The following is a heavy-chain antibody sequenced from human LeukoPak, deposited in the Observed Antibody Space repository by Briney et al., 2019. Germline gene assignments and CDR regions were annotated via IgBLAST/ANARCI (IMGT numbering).Heavy chain of an antibody. CDR1: GYTFTSYY. Sequence: ASVKVSCKASGYTFTSYYMHWERQAPGQGLEWMGLINPTGGSTGYAQKFQGRVTMTRDMSTSTDYMELSSLRSEDTAIYYCARDNSVGDNAWWFDPWGQGTLVTVSS. V-gene: IGHV1-46*01. CDR3: ARDNSVGDNAWWFDP. CDR2: INPTGGST. D-gene: IGHD1-26*01. J-gene: IGHJ5*02.